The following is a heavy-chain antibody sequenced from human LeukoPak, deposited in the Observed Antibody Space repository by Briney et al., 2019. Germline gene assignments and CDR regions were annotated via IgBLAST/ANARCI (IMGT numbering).Heavy chain of an antibody. CDR3: AGASTMGIRFWLGSSKQGKYFQH. D-gene: IGHD6-13*01. V-gene: IGHV4-59*01. J-gene: IGHJ1*01. CDR1: GGSISSYY. CDR2: IYYSGST. Sequence: SETLSLTCTVSGGSISSYYWSWIRQPPGKGLEWIGYIYYSGSTNYNPSLKSRVTISVDTSKNQFSLKLSSVTAADTAVYYGAGASTMGIRFWLGSSKQGKYFQHWARAPWSPSPQ.